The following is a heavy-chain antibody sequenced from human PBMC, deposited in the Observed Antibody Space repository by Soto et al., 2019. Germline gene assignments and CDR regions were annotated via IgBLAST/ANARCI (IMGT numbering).Heavy chain of an antibody. V-gene: IGHV3-7*03. CDR1: GFTLSDYY. CDR2: IKGDGSNT. J-gene: IGHJ4*02. Sequence: PGGTLRLSCATSGFTLSDYYISWVRLAPGKGLEWVGNIKGDGSNTHYVVSVRGRLTISRDNAENLIYLQMNNLRVEDTAMYYCARDTFTADWGQPTLVTVSS. CDR3: ARDTFTAD.